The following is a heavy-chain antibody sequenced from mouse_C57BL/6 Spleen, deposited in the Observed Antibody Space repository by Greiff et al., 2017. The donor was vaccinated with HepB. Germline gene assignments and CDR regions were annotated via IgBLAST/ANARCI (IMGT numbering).Heavy chain of an antibody. J-gene: IGHJ3*01. D-gene: IGHD2-3*01. CDR1: GYTFTDYY. CDR2: IYPGSGNT. Sequence: VQLQQSGAELVRPGASVKLSCKASGYTFTDYYINWVKQRPGQGLEWIARIYPGSGNTYYNEKFKGKATLTAEKSSSTAYMQLSSLTSEDSAVYVCARGDGYYPAWFAYWGQGTLVTVSA. V-gene: IGHV1-76*01. CDR3: ARGDGYYPAWFAY.